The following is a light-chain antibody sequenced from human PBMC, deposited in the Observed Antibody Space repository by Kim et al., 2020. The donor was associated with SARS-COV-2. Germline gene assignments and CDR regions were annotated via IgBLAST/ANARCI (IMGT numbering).Light chain of an antibody. CDR1: SCDVGGYKY. CDR2: DVS. V-gene: IGLV2-14*04. CDR3: SSYTSSTLVV. Sequence: PGQSITFSCTETSCDVGGYKYVSWYQQHPGKAPKLIIYDVSDRPSGVSNRFSGSKSGNTASLTISGLEAEDEADYYCSSYTSSTLVVFGAGAKLTVL. J-gene: IGLJ3*02.